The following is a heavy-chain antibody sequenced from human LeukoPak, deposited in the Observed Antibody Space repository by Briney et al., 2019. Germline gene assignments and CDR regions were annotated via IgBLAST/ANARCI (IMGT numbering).Heavy chain of an antibody. V-gene: IGHV4-61*01. Sequence: PSETLSLTCTVSGGSVSSGSYYWSWIRQPPGKGLEWIGYIYSSGTINYNPSLKSRVTISADTSKNQFSLKLSSVTAADTAVYYCARVGDYKGVYWGQGILVSVSS. CDR1: GGSVSSGSYY. CDR3: ARVGDYKGVY. J-gene: IGHJ4*02. D-gene: IGHD3-9*01. CDR2: IYSSGTI.